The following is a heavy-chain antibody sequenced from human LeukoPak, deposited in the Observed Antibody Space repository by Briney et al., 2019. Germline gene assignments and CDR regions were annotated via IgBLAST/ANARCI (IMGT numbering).Heavy chain of an antibody. J-gene: IGHJ6*02. Sequence: SETLSLTCTVSGGSISSGGYYWSWIRQPPGKGLEWIGYIYHSGSTYYNPSLKSRVTISVDTSKNQFSLNLSSVSAADTAVYYCARDNYDSRGAYHYYGMDVWGQGTTVTVSS. D-gene: IGHD3-22*01. V-gene: IGHV4-30-2*01. CDR2: IYHSGST. CDR1: GGSISSGGYY. CDR3: ARDNYDSRGAYHYYGMDV.